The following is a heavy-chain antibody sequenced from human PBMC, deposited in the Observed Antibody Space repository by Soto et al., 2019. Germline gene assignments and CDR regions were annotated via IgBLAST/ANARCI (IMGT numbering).Heavy chain of an antibody. D-gene: IGHD2-15*01. V-gene: IGHV4-39*01. CDR1: GYSVTSSDYY. CDR2: MFYSGLT. Sequence: SETLSLTCSVYGYSVTSSDYYWAWIRQPPGKGLEWIGSMFYSGLTYYNPSLKRRVTLSVDTSKNQFSVRLNSVTAADTAVYYCAPLSVSLSGPYGIHVWGQGTTVTVSS. CDR3: APLSVSLSGPYGIHV. J-gene: IGHJ6*02.